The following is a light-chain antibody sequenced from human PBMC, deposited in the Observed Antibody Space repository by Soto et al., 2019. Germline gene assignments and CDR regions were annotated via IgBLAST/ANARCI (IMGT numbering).Light chain of an antibody. V-gene: IGLV2-23*01. CDR1: SSDVGSYNL. CDR3: CSYAGSSTYV. J-gene: IGLJ1*01. CDR2: EGS. Sequence: SVLTQPASVSGSPEQSITISCTGTSSDVGSYNLVSWYQQHPGKAPKLMIYEGSKRPSGVSNRFSGSKSGNTASLTISGLQAEDVADYYCCSYAGSSTYVFGTGTKVTVL.